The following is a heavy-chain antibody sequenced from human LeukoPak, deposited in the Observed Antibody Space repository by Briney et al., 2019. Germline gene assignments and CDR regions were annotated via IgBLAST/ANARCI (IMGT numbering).Heavy chain of an antibody. CDR1: GGSFSGYY. CDR2: INHSGST. CDR3: AREEDCSGGICYLGNAFDI. J-gene: IGHJ3*02. D-gene: IGHD2-15*01. Sequence: SETLSLTCAVYGGSFSGYYWSWIRQPPGKGLEWIGEINHSGSTNYNASLKSRVTISVDTSKNQFSLKLSSVTAADTAVCYCAREEDCSGGICYLGNAFDIWGQGTMVTVSS. V-gene: IGHV4-34*01.